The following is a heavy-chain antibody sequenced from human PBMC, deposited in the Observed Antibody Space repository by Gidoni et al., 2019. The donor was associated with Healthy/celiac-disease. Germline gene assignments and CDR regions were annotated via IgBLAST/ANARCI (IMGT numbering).Heavy chain of an antibody. CDR3: AKDLIAVPLDAFDI. CDR1: GCTFSSYA. J-gene: IGHJ3*02. CDR2: ISGSCGST. V-gene: IGHV3-23*01. D-gene: IGHD6-19*01. Sequence: EVQLLEAGGGLVQPGGSLRLSCAAAGCTFSSYAMSWVRQAPGKGLEWVSAISGSCGSTYYAYSVNGRFTISRDNSKTTLYLQMNSLIAEDTAVYYCAKDLIAVPLDAFDIWGQGTMVTVSS.